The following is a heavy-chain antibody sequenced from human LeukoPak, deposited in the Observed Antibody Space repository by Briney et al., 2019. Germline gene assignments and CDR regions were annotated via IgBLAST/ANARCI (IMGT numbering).Heavy chain of an antibody. J-gene: IGHJ4*02. CDR1: GYTFTSYG. V-gene: IGHV1-18*01. CDR3: AREGDSAGWYRPAFRLIDY. D-gene: IGHD6-19*01. Sequence: ASVKVSCKTSGYTFTSYGLYWVRQAPGQGHEWMGWISGYNAETNYARKFQGRVTMTTDTSTTTAYMELTSLTSDDTALYYCAREGDSAGWYRPAFRLIDYWGQGTMVTVSS. CDR2: ISGYNAET.